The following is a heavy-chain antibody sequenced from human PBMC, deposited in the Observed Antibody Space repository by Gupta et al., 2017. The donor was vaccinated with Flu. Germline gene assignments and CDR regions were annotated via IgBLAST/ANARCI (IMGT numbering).Heavy chain of an antibody. J-gene: IGHJ4*02. D-gene: IGHD5-24*01. CDR2: INQDGSTK. CDR3: ARNRGWEQFDY. CDR1: GLPFSDSW. Sequence: EVQLVESGGGLVEPGGSLRLSCAASGLPFSDSWMKWVREAPGKGLEWVANINQDGSTKNYVDSLKGRFTVSRDNAKNSLYLQMDSLRAEDTAVYFCARNRGWEQFDYWGQGTLVTVSS. V-gene: IGHV3-7*01.